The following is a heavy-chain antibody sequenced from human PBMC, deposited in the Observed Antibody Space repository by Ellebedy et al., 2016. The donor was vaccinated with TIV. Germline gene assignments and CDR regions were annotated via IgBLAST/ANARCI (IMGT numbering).Heavy chain of an antibody. Sequence: GESLKISCAASGLTFSTYAMSWLRQAPGKGLEWVSGISGSGGNTYYADSVKGRFTISRDNAKNSLYLQMNSLRAEDTAVYYCARDGEIPGIAVAVPPNWFDPWGQGTLVTVSS. CDR1: GLTFSTYA. D-gene: IGHD6-19*01. J-gene: IGHJ5*02. CDR2: ISGSGGNT. CDR3: ARDGEIPGIAVAVPPNWFDP. V-gene: IGHV3-23*01.